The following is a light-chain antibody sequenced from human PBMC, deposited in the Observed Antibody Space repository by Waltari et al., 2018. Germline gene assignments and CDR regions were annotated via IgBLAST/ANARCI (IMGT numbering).Light chain of an antibody. CDR2: GAS. CDR1: QYVSSSS. V-gene: IGKV3-20*01. CDR3: QQYGTSPPYT. J-gene: IGKJ2*01. Sequence: EIVLTQSPGTLSLSPGERATLSCRASQYVSSSSLAWYQQKPGQAPRLLIYGASSRATGIPDRFSGSGSGTDFTLTSSRLEPEDFVVYYGQQYGTSPPYTFGQGTKLEI.